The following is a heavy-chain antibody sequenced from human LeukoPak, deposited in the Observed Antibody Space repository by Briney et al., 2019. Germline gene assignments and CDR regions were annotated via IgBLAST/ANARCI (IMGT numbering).Heavy chain of an antibody. Sequence: GGSLRLSCEASGFTFSRYSLTWVRQAPGKGLEWVSSISSSSSYICYADSVKGRFTISRDNAKNSLYLQMNSLRAEDTALYYCARQADTAMLIWSFTDYWGQGTLVTVSS. CDR1: GFTFSRYS. J-gene: IGHJ4*02. V-gene: IGHV3-21*01. CDR3: ARQADTAMLIWSFTDY. D-gene: IGHD5-18*01. CDR2: ISSSSSYI.